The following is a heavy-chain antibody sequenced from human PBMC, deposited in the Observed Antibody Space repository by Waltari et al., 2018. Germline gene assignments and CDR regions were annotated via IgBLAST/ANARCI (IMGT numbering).Heavy chain of an antibody. CDR3: ARNQVETALGY. CDR1: GVAVSNNY. V-gene: IGHV3-53*01. J-gene: IGHJ4*02. Sequence: EVQLVESGGGLIQPGGSRGPSWVSAGVAVSNNYMTWLRQAPGKGLELVSLIYSGGTTYYADSVRGRFTISRDGSKNTVYLQMNSLRAEDTAVYFCARNQVETALGYWGQGTLVTVSS. D-gene: IGHD2-21*02. CDR2: IYSGGTT.